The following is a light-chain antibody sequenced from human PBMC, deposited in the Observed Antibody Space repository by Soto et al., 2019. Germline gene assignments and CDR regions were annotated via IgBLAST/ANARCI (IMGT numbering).Light chain of an antibody. CDR2: KAS. V-gene: IGKV1-5*03. Sequence: DIQMTQSPSTLSASVGDRVTITCRASQSISSWLAWYQQKPGKAPKLLIYKASSLESGVPSRFSGSESGTEFTLTISSLQPDEFATYYCQQYESYPRTFGQGTKVEI. CDR3: QQYESYPRT. J-gene: IGKJ1*01. CDR1: QSISSW.